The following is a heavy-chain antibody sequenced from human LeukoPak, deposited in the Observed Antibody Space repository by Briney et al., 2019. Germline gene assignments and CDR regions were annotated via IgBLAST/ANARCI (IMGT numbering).Heavy chain of an antibody. CDR1: GGSISSGSYY. V-gene: IGHV4-61*02. CDR3: ARPGRDYYDSSGYDAFDI. CDR2: IYTSGST. D-gene: IGHD3-22*01. J-gene: IGHJ3*02. Sequence: SETLSLTCTVSGGSISSGSYYWSWIRQPAGKGLEWIGRIYTSGSTNYNPSLKSRCTISVDTSKNQFSLKLSSVTAADTAVYYCARPGRDYYDSSGYDAFDIWGQGTMVTVSS.